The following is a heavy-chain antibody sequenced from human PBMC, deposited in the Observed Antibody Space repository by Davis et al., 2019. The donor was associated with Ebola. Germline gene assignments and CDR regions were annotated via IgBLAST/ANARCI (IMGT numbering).Heavy chain of an antibody. CDR1: GFTFSSYA. Sequence: GESLKISCAASGFTFSSYAMSWVRQAPGKGLEWVSAISGSGGSTYYADSVKGRFTISRDNSKNTLYLQMNSLRAEDTAVYYCAKDKLASYYYYGMDVWGQGTTVTVSS. D-gene: IGHD1-7*01. V-gene: IGHV3-23*01. CDR2: ISGSGGST. CDR3: AKDKLASYYYYGMDV. J-gene: IGHJ6*02.